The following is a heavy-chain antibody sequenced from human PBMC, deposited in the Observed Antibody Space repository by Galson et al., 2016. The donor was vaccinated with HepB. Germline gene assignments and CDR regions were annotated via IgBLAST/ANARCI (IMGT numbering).Heavy chain of an antibody. V-gene: IGHV3-21*01. CDR2: ISPSSDYI. Sequence: SLRLSCAASGFTFNTYSMNWVRQAPGKGLEWVSSISPSSDYIYHADSVKGRFTISRDNANNSLYLQMNSLRVEDTAVYYCARGGGYCSAWGQGTLVTVSS. CDR1: GFTFNTYS. D-gene: IGHD2-15*01. J-gene: IGHJ5*02. CDR3: ARGGGYCSA.